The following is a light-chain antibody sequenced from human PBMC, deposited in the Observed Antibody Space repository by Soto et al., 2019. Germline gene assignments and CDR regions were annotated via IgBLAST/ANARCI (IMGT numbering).Light chain of an antibody. CDR1: QSLVHSNGNNF. Sequence: DIVMTQSPLSLAATPGAPASISCSSSQSLVHSNGNNFVDRYLQKPGQSPHVLIYWGAEWASGVPDRFSGSASGTDFILTISRVEAEDVGVYYCRGALQPPYTVGQGTKLEIK. V-gene: IGKV2-28*01. J-gene: IGKJ2*01. CDR3: RGALQPPYT. CDR2: WGA.